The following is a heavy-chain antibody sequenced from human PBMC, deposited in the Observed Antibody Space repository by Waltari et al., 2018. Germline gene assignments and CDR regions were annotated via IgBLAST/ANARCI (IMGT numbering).Heavy chain of an antibody. CDR1: GFSLGNYG. CDR3: AREFSRICFHALDG. CDR2: IQYDGSIK. Sequence: QVQVVESGGGVVQPGGSLSLPCASSGFSLGNYGRHWVRQAPGKGLEWVAVIQYDGSIKNYADSVKGRFTISRENSKHTLYLEMNSLRAEDTAVYYCAREFSRICFHALDGWGQGTAVTVSS. V-gene: IGHV3-33*05. D-gene: IGHD3-3*02. J-gene: IGHJ6*02.